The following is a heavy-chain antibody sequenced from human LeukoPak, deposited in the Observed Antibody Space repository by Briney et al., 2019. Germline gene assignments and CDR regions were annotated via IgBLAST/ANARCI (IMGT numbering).Heavy chain of an antibody. D-gene: IGHD5-24*01. CDR2: IYHSGST. CDR1: GGSISSGGYY. Sequence: SETLSLTCTASGGSISSGGYYWSWIRQPPGKGLEWIGYIYHSGSTYYNPSLKSRVTISVDRSKNQFSLKLSSVTAADTAVYYCARRITYLDYWGQGTLVTVSS. CDR3: ARRITYLDY. V-gene: IGHV4-30-2*01. J-gene: IGHJ4*02.